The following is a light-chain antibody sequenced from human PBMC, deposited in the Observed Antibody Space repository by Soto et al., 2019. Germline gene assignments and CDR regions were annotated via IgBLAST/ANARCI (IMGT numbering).Light chain of an antibody. CDR1: QTISTY. J-gene: IGKJ1*01. Sequence: DIQMTQSRSSLSASVGDRVTITCRASQTISTYLNWYQQKPGKAPKLLISAASNLQSGFPSRFSGSGSGTDFTLTISSLQPEDFATYYCQQGYSTPPTFGQGTKVEIK. V-gene: IGKV1-39*01. CDR3: QQGYSTPPT. CDR2: AAS.